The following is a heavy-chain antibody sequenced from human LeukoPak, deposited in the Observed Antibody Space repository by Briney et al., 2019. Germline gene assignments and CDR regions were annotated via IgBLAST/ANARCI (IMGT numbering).Heavy chain of an antibody. CDR2: IYTSGST. CDR1: GGSISSGSYY. Sequence: SETLSLTCTVSGGSISSGSYYWSWIRQPAGKGLEWIGRIYTSGSTNYNPSLKSRVTISVDTSKNPFSLNLSSVTAADTAVYYCARGGEEYQLLLGYYYYYMDVWGKGTTVTVSS. J-gene: IGHJ6*03. CDR3: ARGGEEYQLLLGYYYYYMDV. V-gene: IGHV4-61*02. D-gene: IGHD2-2*01.